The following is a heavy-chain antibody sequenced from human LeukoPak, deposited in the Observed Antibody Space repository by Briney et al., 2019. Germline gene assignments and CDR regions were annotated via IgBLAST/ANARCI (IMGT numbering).Heavy chain of an antibody. CDR1: GFTFSDYY. V-gene: IGHV3-11*01. Sequence: GGSLRLSCAASGFTFSDYYMSWIRQAPGKGLEWVSYISSSGSTIYYADSVKGRFTISRDNAKNSLYLQMNSLRAEDTAVYYCARDSTYPWYYRFDYWGQGTLVTVSS. CDR3: ARDSTYPWYYRFDY. J-gene: IGHJ4*02. D-gene: IGHD1-14*01. CDR2: ISSSGSTI.